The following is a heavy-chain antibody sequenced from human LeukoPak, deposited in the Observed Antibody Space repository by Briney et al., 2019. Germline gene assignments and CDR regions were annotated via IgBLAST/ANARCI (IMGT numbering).Heavy chain of an antibody. D-gene: IGHD4-23*01. Sequence: ASVKVSCKASGYTYTSYGISWVRQAPRQGLEWMGWINTYNGNTNYAQKLQGRVTMTTDTSTSTAYMELRSLRSDDTAVYYCARAGRQMGGGYYFDYWGQGTLVTVSS. CDR2: INTYNGNT. CDR1: GYTYTSYG. CDR3: ARAGRQMGGGYYFDY. J-gene: IGHJ4*02. V-gene: IGHV1-18*01.